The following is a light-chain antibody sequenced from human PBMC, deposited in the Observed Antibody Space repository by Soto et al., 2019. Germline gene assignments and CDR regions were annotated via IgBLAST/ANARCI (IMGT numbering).Light chain of an antibody. CDR1: SSDVGDYNS. J-gene: IGLJ1*01. V-gene: IGLV2-14*03. CDR2: DVS. Sequence: QSALTQPASVSGSPGQSITISCTGTSSDVGDYNSVSWYQQHPGKAPKLMIYDVSDRPSGVSNRFSGSKSGNTASLTISGLQAEDEADYYCSSYTSSSTQVFGTGTKLTVL. CDR3: SSYTSSSTQV.